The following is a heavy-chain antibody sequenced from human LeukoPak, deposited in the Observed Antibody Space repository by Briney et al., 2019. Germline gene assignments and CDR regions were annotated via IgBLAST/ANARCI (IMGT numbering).Heavy chain of an antibody. V-gene: IGHV1-46*01. Sequence: GASVKVSCKASGYTFTLYYMHWVRQAPGQGLEWMGTINPSGGSTHYAQRFQGRVTMTRDTSTSTVDMELSSLRSEDTAVYYCARGYCSSTSCYAWFDPWGQGTLVTDSS. CDR2: INPSGGST. CDR3: ARGYCSSTSCYAWFDP. J-gene: IGHJ5*02. CDR1: GYTFTLYY. D-gene: IGHD2-2*01.